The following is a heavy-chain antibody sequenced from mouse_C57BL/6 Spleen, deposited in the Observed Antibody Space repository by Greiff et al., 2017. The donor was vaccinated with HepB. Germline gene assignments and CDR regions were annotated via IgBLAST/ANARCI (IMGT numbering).Heavy chain of an antibody. CDR2: IRSKSNNYAT. V-gene: IGHV10-1*01. J-gene: IGHJ3*01. CDR1: GFSFNTYA. Sequence: GGGLVQPKGSLKLSCAASGFSFNTYAMNWVRQAPGKGLEWVARIRSKSNNYATYHADSVKDRFTISRDDSESMLYLQMNNLKTEDTAMYYCVRGSSSLSWGQGTLVTVSA. CDR3: VRGSSSLS. D-gene: IGHD1-1*01.